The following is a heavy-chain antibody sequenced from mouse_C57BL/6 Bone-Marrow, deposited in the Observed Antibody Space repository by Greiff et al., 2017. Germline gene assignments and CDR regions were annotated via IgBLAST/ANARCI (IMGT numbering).Heavy chain of an antibody. D-gene: IGHD2-4*01. V-gene: IGHV1-55*01. CDR2: IYPGSGST. J-gene: IGHJ2*01. CDR1: GYTFTSYW. Sequence: QVQLQQSGAELVKPGASVKMSCKASGYTFTSYWITWVKQRPGQGLEWIGDIYPGSGSTNYNEKFKSKATLTVDTSSSTAYMQLSSLTSEDSAVYYCAKEGAYDYDEGGFDYWGQGTTLTVSS. CDR3: AKEGAYDYDEGGFDY.